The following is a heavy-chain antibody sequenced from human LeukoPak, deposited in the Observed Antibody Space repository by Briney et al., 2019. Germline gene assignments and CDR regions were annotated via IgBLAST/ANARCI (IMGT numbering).Heavy chain of an antibody. D-gene: IGHD6-19*01. CDR3: ARVSQWLVPY. J-gene: IGHJ4*02. V-gene: IGHV3-11*05. CDR1: GFTFSDYY. CDR2: ISSTSSYI. Sequence: GGSLRPSCAASGFTFSDYYMSWIRQAPGKGLEWVSYISSTSSYINYADSVKGRFTISRDNAKNSLFLQMNSLRAEDTAVHYCARVSQWLVPYWGQGTLVTVSS.